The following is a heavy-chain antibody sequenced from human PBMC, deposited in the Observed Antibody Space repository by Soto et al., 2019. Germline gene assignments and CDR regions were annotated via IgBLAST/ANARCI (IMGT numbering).Heavy chain of an antibody. V-gene: IGHV4-39*07. CDR3: AKGIAARSAWFYFDY. D-gene: IGHD6-6*01. J-gene: IGHJ4*02. Sequence: SETLSLTCTVSGGSITGAYYYWGWIRRSPGKGLEYIGSIHYSGRTYYNPSLQRRVTVSVDTSKNQFSLKLSSVTAADTAVYYCAKGIAARSAWFYFDYWGQGTLVTVSS. CDR1: GGSITGAYYY. CDR2: IHYSGRT.